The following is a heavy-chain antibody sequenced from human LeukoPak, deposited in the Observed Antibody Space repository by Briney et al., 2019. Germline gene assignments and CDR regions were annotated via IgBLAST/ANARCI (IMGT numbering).Heavy chain of an antibody. CDR1: GFNFSEYG. CDR3: AKADYYYAGSGSLGRESDAFDI. CDR2: ITSSSPSI. D-gene: IGHD3-22*01. Sequence: GGSLRLSCAASGFNFSEYGMSWVRQAPGKGLEGVSSITSSSPSIYYADPVKGRFIISRDNAKTSVYLQMNSLRVEYTAVYYCAKADYYYAGSGSLGRESDAFDIWGQGTMVSVSS. J-gene: IGHJ3*02. V-gene: IGHV3-21*01.